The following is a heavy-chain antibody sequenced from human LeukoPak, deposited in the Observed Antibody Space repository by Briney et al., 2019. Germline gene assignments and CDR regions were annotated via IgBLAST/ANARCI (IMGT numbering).Heavy chain of an antibody. CDR2: INPNSGGT. Sequence: GASVKVSCKPSGHTFTGYYIHWVRQAPGQSLEWMGWINPNSGGTNYAQKFQGRVTMTRDTSISSAYMDLSRLTSDDTAIYYCARDSLRYCNSDGCFSDFDYWGQGTLVTVSS. V-gene: IGHV1-2*02. CDR3: ARDSLRYCNSDGCFSDFDY. CDR1: GHTFTGYY. D-gene: IGHD2-15*01. J-gene: IGHJ4*02.